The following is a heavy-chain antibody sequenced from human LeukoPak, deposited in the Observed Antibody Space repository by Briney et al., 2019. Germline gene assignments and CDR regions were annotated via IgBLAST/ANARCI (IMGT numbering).Heavy chain of an antibody. CDR1: GFTFDDYA. CDR3: AKDQRPVIIDYYYGMDV. J-gene: IGHJ6*02. V-gene: IGHV3-9*01. CDR2: ISWNSGSI. Sequence: HTGGSLRLSCAASGFTFDDYAMHWVRQAPGKGLEWVSGISWNSGSIGYADSVKGRFTISRDNAKNSLYLQMNSLRAEDTALYYCAKDQRPVIIDYYYGMDVWGQGTTVTVSS. D-gene: IGHD3-3*01.